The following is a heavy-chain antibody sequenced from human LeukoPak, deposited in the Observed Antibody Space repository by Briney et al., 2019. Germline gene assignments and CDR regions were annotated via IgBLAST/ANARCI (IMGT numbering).Heavy chain of an antibody. CDR3: ARGGDSSGWYEFFFDY. J-gene: IGHJ4*02. D-gene: IGHD6-19*01. CDR2: IYYSGST. V-gene: IGHV4-59*01. Sequence: SETLSLTCTVSGGSISSYYWSWIRQPPGKGLEWIGYIYYSGSTNYNPSLKSRVTISVDTSKNQFSLKLSSVTAADTAVYYCARGGDSSGWYEFFFDYWGQGTLVTVSS. CDR1: GGSISSYY.